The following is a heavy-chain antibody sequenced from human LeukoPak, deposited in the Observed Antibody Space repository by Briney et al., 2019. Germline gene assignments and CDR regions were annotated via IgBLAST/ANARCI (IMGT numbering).Heavy chain of an antibody. Sequence: GGSPRLSCAASGFTFSSYWMSWVRQAPGKGLEWVANIKQDGSEKYYVDSVKGRFTISRDNAKNSLYLQMNSLRAEDTAVYYCARHYGGGWFDPWGQGTLVIVSA. J-gene: IGHJ5*02. D-gene: IGHD4-23*01. V-gene: IGHV3-7*01. CDR3: ARHYGGGWFDP. CDR1: GFTFSSYW. CDR2: IKQDGSEK.